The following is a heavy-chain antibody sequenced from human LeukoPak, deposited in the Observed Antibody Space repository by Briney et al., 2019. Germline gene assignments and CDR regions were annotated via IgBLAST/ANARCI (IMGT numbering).Heavy chain of an antibody. V-gene: IGHV3-74*01. CDR3: ARAGFDWNPGGY. CDR1: GFTFSNYW. J-gene: IGHJ4*02. CDR2: INGDGSSI. D-gene: IGHD1-1*01. Sequence: GGSLRLSCAASGFTFSNYWMHWVRQAPGKGLVWVSRINGDGSSISYADSVKGRFTISRDNAKNTVSLQMNSLRVEDTAVYYCARAGFDWNPGGYWGQGALVTVSS.